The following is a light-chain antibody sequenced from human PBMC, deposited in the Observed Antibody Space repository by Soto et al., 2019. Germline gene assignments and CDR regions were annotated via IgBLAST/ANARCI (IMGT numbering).Light chain of an antibody. J-gene: IGKJ1*01. V-gene: IGKV1-39*01. Sequence: DIPMTQSPSSLSASVGDRVTITCRASQSISSSLNWYQQKPGKAPKLLISAASSLQSGVPSRFSGSGSWTDFTLTISSLQPEDFATYYCQQSYSTTWTFGQGTKVEIK. CDR2: AAS. CDR1: QSISSS. CDR3: QQSYSTTWT.